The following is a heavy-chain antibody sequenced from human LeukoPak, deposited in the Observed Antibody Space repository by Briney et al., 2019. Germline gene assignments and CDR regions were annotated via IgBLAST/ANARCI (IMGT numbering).Heavy chain of an antibody. CDR3: ATDAITIFGIINFDS. D-gene: IGHD3-3*01. Sequence: ASVKVSCKVSGYTLTELSMHWVRQAPGKGLEWMGGFDPEDGETIYAQKFQGRVTMTEDTSTDTAYMELNSLTSDDTAVYYCATDAITIFGIINFDSWGQGTLVTVSS. V-gene: IGHV1-24*01. J-gene: IGHJ4*02. CDR1: GYTLTELS. CDR2: FDPEDGET.